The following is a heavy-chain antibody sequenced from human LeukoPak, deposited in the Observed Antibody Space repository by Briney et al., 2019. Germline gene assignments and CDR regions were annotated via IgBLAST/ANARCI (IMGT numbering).Heavy chain of an antibody. CDR2: ISGGGGST. CDR3: AKDRRSSWYWGDDY. CDR1: GLTFNNDA. Sequence: GGSLRLSCAASGLTFNNDAMSWGRQGPGEGVEWVSAISGGGGSTNYADSVKGGFTISRDNTKNSLYLQINSLRDGGTAVINCAKDRRSSWYWGDDYWGQGTLVTVSS. V-gene: IGHV3-23*01. D-gene: IGHD6-13*01. J-gene: IGHJ4*02.